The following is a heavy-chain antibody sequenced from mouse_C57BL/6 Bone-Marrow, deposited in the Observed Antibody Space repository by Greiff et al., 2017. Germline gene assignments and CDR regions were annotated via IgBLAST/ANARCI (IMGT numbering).Heavy chain of an antibody. Sequence: VQLQQSGAELVKPGASVKLSCKASGYTFTEYTIHWVKQRSGQGLEWIGWFYPGSGSIKYNEKFKDKATLTADKSSSTVYMELSRLTSEDSAVCFCARHEDYSNGSSSWFAYWGQGTRLTVSA. CDR2: FYPGSGSI. V-gene: IGHV1-62-2*01. CDR1: GYTFTEYT. CDR3: ARHEDYSNGSSSWFAY. J-gene: IGHJ3*01. D-gene: IGHD1-1*01.